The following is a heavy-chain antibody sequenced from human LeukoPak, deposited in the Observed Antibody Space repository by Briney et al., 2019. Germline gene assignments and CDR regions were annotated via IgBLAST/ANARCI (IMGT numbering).Heavy chain of an antibody. J-gene: IGHJ6*03. Sequence: PSETLSLTCSVSGGSISSYYWSWIRQPPGRGLEWIGYVYYTGSTNYNPSLKSRVTISVDTSKNQFSLKLSSVTAADTAVYYCARGGLLYSSGWGTTLGRYYYYMDVWGKGTTVTVSS. V-gene: IGHV4-59*08. D-gene: IGHD6-19*01. CDR1: GGSISSYY. CDR2: VYYTGST. CDR3: ARGGLLYSSGWGTTLGRYYYYMDV.